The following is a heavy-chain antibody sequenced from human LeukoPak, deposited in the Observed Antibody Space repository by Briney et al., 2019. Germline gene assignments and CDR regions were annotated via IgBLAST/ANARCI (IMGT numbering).Heavy chain of an antibody. CDR1: EGTFSSYA. CDR2: IIPIFGTA. J-gene: IGHJ4*02. CDR3: ARDQTYYYDSSGSGLCY. D-gene: IGHD3-22*01. Sequence: GASVKVSCKASEGTFSSYAISWVRQAPGQGLEWMGGIIPIFGTANYAQKFQGRVTITADESTSTAYMEPSSRRSEDTAVYYCARDQTYYYDSSGSGLCYWGQGTLVTVSS. V-gene: IGHV1-69*01.